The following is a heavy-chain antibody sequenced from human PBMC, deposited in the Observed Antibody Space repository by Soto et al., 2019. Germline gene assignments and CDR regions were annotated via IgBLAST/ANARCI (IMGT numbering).Heavy chain of an antibody. CDR1: GASISSGEHY. Sequence: QVQLQESGPGLVKPSQTLSLTCTVSGASISSGEHYWSWIRQHPGEGLEWIGYIYISGNTYYNPSLKSRLTISVDTSKNQFSLSLSSVTAADSAVYYCARYGGRAILDYWGQGTLVTVSS. D-gene: IGHD3-10*01. CDR3: ARYGGRAILDY. J-gene: IGHJ4*02. CDR2: IYISGNT. V-gene: IGHV4-31*03.